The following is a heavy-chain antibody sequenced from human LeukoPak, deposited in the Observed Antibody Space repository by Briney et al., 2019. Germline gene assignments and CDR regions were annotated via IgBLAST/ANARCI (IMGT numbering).Heavy chain of an antibody. V-gene: IGHV3-9*01. CDR2: ISWNSGSI. Sequence: GGSLRLSCAASGFTFDDYAMHWVRQAPGKGLKWVSGISWNSGSIGYADSVKGRFTISRDNAKNSLYLQMNSLRAEDTALYYCAKAPSYYYDSSGFIDAFDIWGQGTMVTVSS. CDR1: GFTFDDYA. J-gene: IGHJ3*02. CDR3: AKAPSYYYDSSGFIDAFDI. D-gene: IGHD3-22*01.